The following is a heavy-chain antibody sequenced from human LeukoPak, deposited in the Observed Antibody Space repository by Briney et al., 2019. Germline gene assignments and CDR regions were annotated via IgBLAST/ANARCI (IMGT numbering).Heavy chain of an antibody. CDR1: GFTFSSYA. J-gene: IGHJ4*02. D-gene: IGHD3-16*02. V-gene: IGHV3-30*04. Sequence: SGGSLRLFCAASGFTFSSYAMHWVRQAPGKGLEWVAVISYDGSNKYYADSVKGRFTISRDNSKNTLYLQMNSLRAEDTAVYYCARPPEEGVIPYYFDYWGQGTLVTVSS. CDR2: ISYDGSNK. CDR3: ARPPEEGVIPYYFDY.